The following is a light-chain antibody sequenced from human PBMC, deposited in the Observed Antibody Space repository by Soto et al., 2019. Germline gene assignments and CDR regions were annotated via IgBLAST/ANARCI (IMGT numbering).Light chain of an antibody. Sequence: DIQMTQAPSTLSASVGDIVTINFRASQSISYWLAWYQQKPGKAPNLLIYDASNLESGVPSRFSGSGFGTEFTLTISSLQPDDFATYYCQQYNSYSWTFGQGTKVDIK. CDR3: QQYNSYSWT. CDR2: DAS. CDR1: QSISYW. J-gene: IGKJ1*01. V-gene: IGKV1-5*01.